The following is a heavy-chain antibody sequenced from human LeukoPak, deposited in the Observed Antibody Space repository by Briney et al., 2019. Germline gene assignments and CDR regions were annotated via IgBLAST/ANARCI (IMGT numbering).Heavy chain of an antibody. D-gene: IGHD2-2*01. J-gene: IGHJ6*02. CDR2: IYYSGST. CDR3: ARDSCSSTSCYDGDYYYYGMDV. V-gene: IGHV4-59*01. CDR1: GGSISSYY. Sequence: SETLSLTCTVSGGSISSYYRSWIRQPPGKGLEWIGYIYYSGSTNYNPSLKSRVTISVDTSKNQFSLKLSSVTAADTAVYCCARDSCSSTSCYDGDYYYYGMDVWGQGTTVTVSS.